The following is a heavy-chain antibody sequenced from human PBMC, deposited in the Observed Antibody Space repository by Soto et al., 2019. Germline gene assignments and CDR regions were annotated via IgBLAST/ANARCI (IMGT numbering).Heavy chain of an antibody. J-gene: IGHJ6*02. CDR1: GGTFSSYA. D-gene: IGHD2-15*01. CDR2: IIPIFGTA. CDR3: ARDRPALLLTYHGMDV. Sequence: QVQLVQSGAEVQKPGSSVKVSCKASGGTFSSYAISWVRQAPGQGLEWMGGIIPIFGTANYAQKFQGRVTITADESTSTAYMELSSLRSEDTAVYYCARDRPALLLTYHGMDVWGQGTTVTVSS. V-gene: IGHV1-69*01.